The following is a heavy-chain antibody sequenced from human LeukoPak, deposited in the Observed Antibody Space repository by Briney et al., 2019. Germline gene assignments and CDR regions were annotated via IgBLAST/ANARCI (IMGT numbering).Heavy chain of an antibody. CDR2: ISSSSSTI. Sequence: GSLRLSCAASGFTFSSYSMNWVRQAPGKGLEWVSYISSSSSTIYYADSVKGRFTISRDNAKNSLCLQMNSLRAEDTAVYYCARASGYPKYYFDYRGQGTLVTVSS. CDR1: GFTFSSYS. V-gene: IGHV3-48*01. CDR3: ARASGYPKYYFDY. J-gene: IGHJ4*02. D-gene: IGHD3-22*01.